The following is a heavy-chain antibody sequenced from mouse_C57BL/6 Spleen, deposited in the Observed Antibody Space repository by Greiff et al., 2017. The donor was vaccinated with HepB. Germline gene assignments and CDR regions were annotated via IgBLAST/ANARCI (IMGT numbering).Heavy chain of an antibody. CDR1: GYTFTDYE. J-gene: IGHJ2*01. V-gene: IGHV1-15*01. CDR2: IDPETGGT. Sequence: QVQLKQSGAELVRPGASVTLSCKASGYTFTDYEMHWVKQTPVHGLEWIGAIDPETGGTAYNQKFKGKAILTADKSSSTAYMELRSLTSEDSAVYYCTRRRFSFDYWGQGTTLTVSS. CDR3: TRRRFSFDY.